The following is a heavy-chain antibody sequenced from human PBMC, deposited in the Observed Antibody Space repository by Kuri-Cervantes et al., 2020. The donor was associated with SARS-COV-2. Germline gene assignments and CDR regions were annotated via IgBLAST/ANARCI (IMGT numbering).Heavy chain of an antibody. CDR1: GYTFTSYG. CDR3: ARELYGDYDVNFDY. CDR2: ISANNGYT. V-gene: IGHV1-18*01. D-gene: IGHD4-17*01. J-gene: IGHJ4*02. Sequence: ASVKVSCKPSGYTFTSYGISWVRQAPGQGLEWMGWISANNGYTNYEQHLQDRVTMTTDTSTSTAYMELRSLRSDDTAVYYCARELYGDYDVNFDYWGQGTLVTVSS.